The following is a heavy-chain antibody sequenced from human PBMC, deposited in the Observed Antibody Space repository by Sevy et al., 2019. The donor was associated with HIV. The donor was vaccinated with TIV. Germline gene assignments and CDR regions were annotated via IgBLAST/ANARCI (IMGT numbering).Heavy chain of an antibody. D-gene: IGHD3-22*01. V-gene: IGHV4-59*01. J-gene: IGHJ4*02. CDR1: GGSISSYY. CDR2: IYYSGST. Sequence: SETLSLTCTVSGGSISSYYWSWIRQPPGKGLEWIGYIYYSGSTNYNPSLKSRVTISVDTSKNQFSLKLSAVTAADTAVYYCARVTYYYDKWGLGTLVTVSS. CDR3: ARVTYYYDK.